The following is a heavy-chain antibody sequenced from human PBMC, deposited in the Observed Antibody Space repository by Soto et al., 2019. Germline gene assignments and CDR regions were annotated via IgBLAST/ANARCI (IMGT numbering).Heavy chain of an antibody. CDR1: GGSISSGGYY. J-gene: IGHJ4*02. CDR2: IYYSGST. D-gene: IGHD6-6*01. Sequence: SETLSLTCTVSGGSISSGGYYWSWIRQHPGKGLEWIGYIYYSGSTYYNPSLKSRVTISVDTSKNQFSLKLSSVTAADTAVYYCASREHSSSFFDYWGQGTLVTVSS. CDR3: ASREHSSSFFDY. V-gene: IGHV4-31*03.